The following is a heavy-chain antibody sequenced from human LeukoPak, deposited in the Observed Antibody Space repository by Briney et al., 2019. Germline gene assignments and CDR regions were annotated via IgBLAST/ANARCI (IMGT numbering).Heavy chain of an antibody. CDR3: AREGPIAAAGTGCHYYGMDV. CDR2: INPSGGST. D-gene: IGHD6-13*01. V-gene: IGHV1-46*01. CDR1: GYTFTSYY. J-gene: IGHJ6*02. Sequence: ASVKVSCMASGYTFTSYYMHWVRQAPGQGLEWMGIINPSGGSTSYAQKFQGRGTMTRDTPTSTVYMDLSTLRFEDTAVYYCAREGPIAAAGTGCHYYGMDVWGQGTTVTVSS.